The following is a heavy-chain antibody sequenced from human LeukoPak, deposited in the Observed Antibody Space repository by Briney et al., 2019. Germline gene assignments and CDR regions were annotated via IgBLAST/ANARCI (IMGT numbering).Heavy chain of an antibody. D-gene: IGHD3-10*01. CDR2: IYSGGST. Sequence: GGSLRLSCAASGFTVSSNYMSWARQAPGKGLEWVSVIYSGGSTYYADSVKGRFTISRDNSKNTLYLQMNSLRAEDTAVYYCAREGIHYYGSGSYLYWGQGTLVTVSS. CDR1: GFTVSSNY. CDR3: AREGIHYYGSGSYLY. J-gene: IGHJ4*02. V-gene: IGHV3-53*01.